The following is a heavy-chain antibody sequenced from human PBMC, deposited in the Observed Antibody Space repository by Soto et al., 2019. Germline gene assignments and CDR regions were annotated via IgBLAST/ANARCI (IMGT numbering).Heavy chain of an antibody. CDR1: GGSISSYY. J-gene: IGHJ6*02. CDR3: ARGVSSSQKRYYYGMDV. CDR2: IYYSGST. V-gene: IGHV4-59*12. Sequence: PSETLSLTCTVSGGSISSYYWSWIRQPPGKGLEWIGYIYYSGSTNYNPSLKSRVTISVDTSKNQFSLKLSSVTAADTAVYYCARGVSSSQKRYYYGMDVWGQGTTVTVSS. D-gene: IGHD6-6*01.